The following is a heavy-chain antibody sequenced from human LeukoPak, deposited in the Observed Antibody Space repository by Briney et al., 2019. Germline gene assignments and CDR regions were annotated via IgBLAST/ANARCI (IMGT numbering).Heavy chain of an antibody. V-gene: IGHV3-48*03. J-gene: IGHJ6*04. CDR3: AELGITMIGGV. CDR1: GFSFSSYA. CDR2: ISSSGSTI. Sequence: GGSLRLSCATSGFSFSSYAMNWVRQAPGKGLEWVSYISSSGSTIYYADSVRGRFTISRDNAKNSLYLQMNSLRAEDTAVYYCAELGITMIGGVWGKGTTVTISS. D-gene: IGHD3-10*02.